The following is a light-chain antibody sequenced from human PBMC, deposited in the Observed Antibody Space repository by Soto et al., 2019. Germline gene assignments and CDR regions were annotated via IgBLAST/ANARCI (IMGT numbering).Light chain of an antibody. J-gene: IGKJ1*01. Sequence: DIQMTQSPTTLSASVGDRVTITCRASQSISTSLAWYQQKPGKAPNLLIYDASSLQSGVPFRFSGSGSGTDFTLTINSLQPDDYETYYCQQYNSYLGTLGQGTKVDI. V-gene: IGKV1-5*01. CDR2: DAS. CDR3: QQYNSYLGT. CDR1: QSISTS.